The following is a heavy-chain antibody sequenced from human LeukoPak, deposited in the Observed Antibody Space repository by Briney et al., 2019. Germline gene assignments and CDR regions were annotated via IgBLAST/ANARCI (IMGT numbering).Heavy chain of an antibody. CDR1: GFTFSDYA. CDR3: ARHDSFIPY. Sequence: GGSLRLSCVASGFTFSDYAMSWVRQAPGKGLEWVSGISDSGGSTYYADPVKGRCTISRDNSKNTVSLQMNNLRAEDTAVYFCARHDSFIPYWGQGTLVTVSS. J-gene: IGHJ4*02. D-gene: IGHD3-16*02. V-gene: IGHV3-23*01. CDR2: ISDSGGST.